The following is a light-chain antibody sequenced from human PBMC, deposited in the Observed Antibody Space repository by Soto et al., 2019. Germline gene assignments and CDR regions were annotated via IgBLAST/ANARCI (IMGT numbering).Light chain of an antibody. CDR1: QTISSW. Sequence: DIQMTQSPSTLSGSVGDRVTITCRASQTISSWLAWYQQKPGKAPNLLIYDASTLVSGVPSRFSGSGSGTEFTLTISSLQPDDFATYYCQQYRTFGQGTKVDIK. CDR3: QQYRT. J-gene: IGKJ1*01. CDR2: DAS. V-gene: IGKV1-5*01.